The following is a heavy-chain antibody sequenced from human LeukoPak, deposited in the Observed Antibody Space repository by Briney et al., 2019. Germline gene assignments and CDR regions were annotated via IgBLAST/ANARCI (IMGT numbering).Heavy chain of an antibody. CDR2: IYYSGSI. Sequence: SETLSLTCTVSGDSISSHYWSWIRQPPGKGLEWIGYIYYSGSINYNPSLKSRVTMSVDTSKNQFSLKLSSVTAADTAVYYCARVLYSANYGMDVWGQGTTVTVSS. D-gene: IGHD5-12*01. CDR3: ARVLYSANYGMDV. J-gene: IGHJ6*02. CDR1: GDSISSHY. V-gene: IGHV4-59*11.